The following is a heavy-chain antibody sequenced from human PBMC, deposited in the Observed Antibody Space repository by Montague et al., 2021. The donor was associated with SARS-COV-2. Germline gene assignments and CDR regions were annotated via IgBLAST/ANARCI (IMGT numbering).Heavy chain of an antibody. Sequence: SETLSLTCAVYGGSFSDYHWTWIRQSPGEGLEWIGQINYGGSTKYNPSLKSRVTISIDTSKNQFSLKLTSVTAADTAVYYCARGAPGYWGQGTLDTVSS. CDR1: GGSFSDYH. CDR3: ARGAPGY. J-gene: IGHJ4*02. D-gene: IGHD1-1*01. V-gene: IGHV4-34*01. CDR2: INYGGST.